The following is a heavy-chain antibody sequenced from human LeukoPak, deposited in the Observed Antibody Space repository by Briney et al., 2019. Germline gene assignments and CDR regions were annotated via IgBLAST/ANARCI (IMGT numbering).Heavy chain of an antibody. CDR3: AASDVLLWFGELSY. V-gene: IGHV3-30*03. J-gene: IGHJ4*02. D-gene: IGHD3-10*01. CDR1: GFTFSSYG. Sequence: QAGGSLRLSCPASGFTFSSYGMHWVRQAPGKGLEWVAVISYDGSNKYYADSVKGRFTISRDNSKNTLYLQMNSLRAEDTAVYYCAASDVLLWFGELSYWGQGTLVTVSS. CDR2: ISYDGSNK.